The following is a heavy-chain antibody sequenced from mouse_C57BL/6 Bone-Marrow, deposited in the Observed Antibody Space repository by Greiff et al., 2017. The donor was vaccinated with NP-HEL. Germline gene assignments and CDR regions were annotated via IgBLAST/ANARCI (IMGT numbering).Heavy chain of an antibody. V-gene: IGHV6-6*01. CDR3: TSGTTVVEEGYYFDY. CDR2: IRNKANNHAT. CDR1: GFTFSDAW. D-gene: IGHD1-1*01. J-gene: IGHJ2*01. Sequence: EVKLMESGGGLVQPGGSMKLSCAASGFTFSDAWMDWVRQSPEKGLEWVAEIRNKANNHATYYAESVKGRFTISRDDSKSSVYLQMNSLRAEDTGIYYCTSGTTVVEEGYYFDYWGQGTTLTVSS.